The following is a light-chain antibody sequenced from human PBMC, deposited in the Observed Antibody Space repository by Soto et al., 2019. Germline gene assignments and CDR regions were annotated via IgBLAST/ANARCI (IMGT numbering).Light chain of an antibody. Sequence: DIQMTQSPSSLSASVGDRVTITCRASQGIANYLAWYQQQPGRAPILLIYGATTLQSGVPSRFSGSGSGTDFTLTISSLQPEDAATYFCQQLNSYPLTFGQGTRLEIK. CDR3: QQLNSYPLT. CDR2: GAT. J-gene: IGKJ5*01. CDR1: QGIANY. V-gene: IGKV1-27*01.